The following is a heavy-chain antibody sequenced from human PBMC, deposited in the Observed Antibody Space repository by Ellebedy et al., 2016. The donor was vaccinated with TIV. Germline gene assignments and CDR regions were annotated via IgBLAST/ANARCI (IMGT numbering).Heavy chain of an antibody. Sequence: AASVKVSCKASGRTFSSSAISWVRQAPGQGLAWMGQPITIFGTANYAQKFQGRVTITANESTSTAYMELSSLRPEDTAVYYSARVALRMIHHYYYYGMDVWGQGTTVTVSS. V-gene: IGHV1-69*13. D-gene: IGHD3-16*01. CDR2: PITIFGTA. J-gene: IGHJ6*02. CDR3: ARVALRMIHHYYYYGMDV. CDR1: GRTFSSSA.